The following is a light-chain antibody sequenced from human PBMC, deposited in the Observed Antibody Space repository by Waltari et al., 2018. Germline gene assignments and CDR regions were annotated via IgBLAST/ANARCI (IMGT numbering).Light chain of an antibody. CDR3: QHYVSLPVT. CDR1: QSVGSA. CDR2: GTS. J-gene: IGKJ1*01. V-gene: IGKV3-20*01. Sequence: EILLTQSPGTLSLSPGERATLSCRASQSVGSALAWYQQKPGQPPRLLIYGTSNRATGIPDRFSGGGSGTDFSLTISRLEPEDVAVYYCQHYVSLPVTFGQGTKVEIK.